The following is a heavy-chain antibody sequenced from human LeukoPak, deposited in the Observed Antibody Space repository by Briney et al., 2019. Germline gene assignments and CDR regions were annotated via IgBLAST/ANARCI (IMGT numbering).Heavy chain of an antibody. V-gene: IGHV1-69*04. CDR3: ARDSPLLLPGY. D-gene: IGHD2/OR15-2a*01. CDR1: GGTFSSYA. Sequence: SVKVSCKASGGTFSSYAISWVRQAPGQGLEWMGRIIPILGIANYAQKFQGRVTITADKSTSTAYMELSSLRSEDTAVYYCARDSPLLLPGYWGQGTLVTVSS. J-gene: IGHJ4*02. CDR2: IIPILGIA.